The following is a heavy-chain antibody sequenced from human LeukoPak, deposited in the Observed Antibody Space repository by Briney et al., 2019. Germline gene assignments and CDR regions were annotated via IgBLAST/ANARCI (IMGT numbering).Heavy chain of an antibody. CDR2: INPNSGGT. Sequence: ASVKLSCKASGYSFTDYYMHWVRHAPGQELEWMGWINPNSGGTNSAQKCRGRVTITRDSAITTVYMEVSWLTCEEMQMYDCSRADPLPEGPYLIGPWGQGALVTVSS. CDR1: GYSFTDYY. J-gene: IGHJ5*02. D-gene: IGHD2-21*01. V-gene: IGHV1-2*02. CDR3: SRADPLPEGPYLIGP.